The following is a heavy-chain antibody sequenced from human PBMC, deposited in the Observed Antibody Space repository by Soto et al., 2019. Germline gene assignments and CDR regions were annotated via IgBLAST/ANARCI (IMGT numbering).Heavy chain of an antibody. Sequence: GSLRLSCAAAGFTFTTYAMSWVRQAPGKVLEWLSTISGSDTSTYYADSVKGRFTISRDNSKNTLYLQMNSVRADDTALYYCARVLSSMTLAMDVWGQGTTVTVSS. CDR1: GFTFTTYA. J-gene: IGHJ6*02. V-gene: IGHV3-23*01. CDR2: ISGSDTST. D-gene: IGHD2-2*01. CDR3: ARVLSSMTLAMDV.